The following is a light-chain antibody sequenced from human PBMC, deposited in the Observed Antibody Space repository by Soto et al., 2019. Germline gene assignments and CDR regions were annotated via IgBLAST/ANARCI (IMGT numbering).Light chain of an antibody. CDR1: QSVSSRY. V-gene: IGKV3-20*01. CDR3: QQYGSSPPIT. Sequence: ENVLAQSPGTRSFSPGEKATLSYTTRQSVSSRYLAWYQQTPGQAPRLLIYGAYSRATGIPDRFSGSGSGTDLTLTISRLEPEDFAVYYCQQYGSSPPITFGQGTRLEIK. J-gene: IGKJ5*01. CDR2: GAY.